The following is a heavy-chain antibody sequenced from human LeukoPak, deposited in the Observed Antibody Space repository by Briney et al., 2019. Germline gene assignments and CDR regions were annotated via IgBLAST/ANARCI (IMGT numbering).Heavy chain of an antibody. V-gene: IGHV3-21*01. CDR3: ARGLDNYGSGRSD. Sequence: GGSLRLSCAASGFTFSRYNMNWVRQAPGKGLEWVSSISSSSSYIYYADSVKGRFTISRDNAKNSLYLQMNSLRAEDTAVYYCARGLDNYGSGRSDWGQGTLVTVSS. CDR1: GFTFSRYN. J-gene: IGHJ4*02. D-gene: IGHD3-10*01. CDR2: ISSSSSYI.